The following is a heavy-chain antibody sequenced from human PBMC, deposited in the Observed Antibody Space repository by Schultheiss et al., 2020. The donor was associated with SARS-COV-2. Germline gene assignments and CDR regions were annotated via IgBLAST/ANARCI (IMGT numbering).Heavy chain of an antibody. CDR1: GGSISSSSYY. V-gene: IGHV4-39*07. CDR2: IYYRGST. CDR3: ARDLGIFKGYCSSTSCYRKDDY. D-gene: IGHD2-2*01. J-gene: IGHJ4*02. Sequence: SETLSLTCTVSGGSISSSSYYWGWIRQPPGKGLEWIGSIYYRGSTYYNPSLKSLVTISVDTSKNQFSLKLSSVTAADTAVYYCARDLGIFKGYCSSTSCYRKDDYWGQGTLVTVSS.